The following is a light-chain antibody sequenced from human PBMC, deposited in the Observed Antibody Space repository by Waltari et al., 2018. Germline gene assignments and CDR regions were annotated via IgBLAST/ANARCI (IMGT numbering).Light chain of an antibody. V-gene: IGKV3-20*01. CDR1: QSFSSSY. CDR3: QQYGSSAWT. CDR2: GAS. J-gene: IGKJ1*01. Sequence: EIVLTQSPGTLSLSPGGSATLSCRASQSFSSSYLAWYQQKPGQAPRLLISGASSRATCIPDRFSGSGSGTDFTLTISRLEPEDFAVYYCQQYGSSAWTFGQGTKVEIK.